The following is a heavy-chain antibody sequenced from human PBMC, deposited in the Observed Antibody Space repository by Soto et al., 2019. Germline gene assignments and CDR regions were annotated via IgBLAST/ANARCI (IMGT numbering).Heavy chain of an antibody. D-gene: IGHD2-8*01. CDR2: ISTGSTYT. J-gene: IGHJ6*02. V-gene: IGHV3-11*06. Sequence: QVHLVESGGGLVKPGGSLRLSCVATGFTFSDYYMNWIRQAPGKGLEWVSYISTGSTYTNYADSVEGRFTVSRGNAKKSLYLQMKSLRAEDAAVYYCARTQGCMITSYYGMDVWGQGTTVTVSS. CDR1: GFTFSDYY. CDR3: ARTQGCMITSYYGMDV.